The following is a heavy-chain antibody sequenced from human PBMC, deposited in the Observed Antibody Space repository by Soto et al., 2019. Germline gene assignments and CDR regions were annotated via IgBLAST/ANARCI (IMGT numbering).Heavy chain of an antibody. V-gene: IGHV1-69*12. CDR1: GGTFSSYA. J-gene: IGHJ6*02. Sequence: QVQLVQSGAEVKKPGSSVKVSCKASGGTFSSYAISWVRQAPGQGLEWMGGIIPIFGTANYAQKFQGRVTITADESTSTAYMELSSRRSEDTAVYYCASGYCSGGSCSPRYYYYGMDVWGQGTTVTVSS. D-gene: IGHD2-15*01. CDR2: IIPIFGTA. CDR3: ASGYCSGGSCSPRYYYYGMDV.